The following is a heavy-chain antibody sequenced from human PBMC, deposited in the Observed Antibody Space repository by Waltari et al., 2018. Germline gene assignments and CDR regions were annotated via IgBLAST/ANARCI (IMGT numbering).Heavy chain of an antibody. CDR1: GFTFSSYS. CDR2: ISSSSSYI. V-gene: IGHV3-21*01. D-gene: IGHD1-7*01. CDR3: ARAPHGTYYFDY. Sequence: EVQLVESGGGLVKPGGSLRLSCAASGFTFSSYSVNWVSQAPGKGVELVSSISSSSSYIYYADSVKGRFTISRDNAKNSLYLQMNSLRAEDTAVYYCARAPHGTYYFDYWGQGTLVTVSS. J-gene: IGHJ4*02.